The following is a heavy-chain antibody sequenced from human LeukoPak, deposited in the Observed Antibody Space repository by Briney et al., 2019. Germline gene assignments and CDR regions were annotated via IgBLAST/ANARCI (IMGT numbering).Heavy chain of an antibody. CDR3: ARDASYCGGDCYPSYWFDP. CDR1: GGSISSYY. J-gene: IGHJ5*02. CDR2: IYYSGST. D-gene: IGHD2-21*02. Sequence: PSETLSPTCTVSGGSISSYYWSWIRQPPGKGLEWIGFIYYSGSTNYNPSLKSRVTISVDTSRNQFSLKLSSVTAADTAVYYCARDASYCGGDCYPSYWFDPWGQGTLVTVSS. V-gene: IGHV4-59*01.